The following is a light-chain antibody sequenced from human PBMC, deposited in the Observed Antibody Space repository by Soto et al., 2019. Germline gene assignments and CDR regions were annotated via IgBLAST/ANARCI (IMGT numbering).Light chain of an antibody. CDR1: SSNIGAGYD. Sequence: QSVLTQPPSVSGAPGQRGTISCTGSSSNIGAGYDVHWYQQLPGTAPKLLIYNNNNRPSVVPDRFSGSKSGTSASLSSTGLQAEDESDYYCQSYDSRLSGYVFGTGTKLTVL. V-gene: IGLV1-40*01. CDR3: QSYDSRLSGYV. J-gene: IGLJ1*01. CDR2: NNN.